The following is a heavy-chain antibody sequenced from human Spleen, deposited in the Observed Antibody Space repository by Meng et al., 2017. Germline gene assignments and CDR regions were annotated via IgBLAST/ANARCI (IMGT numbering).Heavy chain of an antibody. D-gene: IGHD1-1*01. CDR2: ISNTGVYT. CDR3: AKDHDRNGPGFDS. Sequence: GESLKISCAAPGFPLSDYAMSWVRRAPGKGLEWVAAISNTGVYTFYGDSVKGRFTVSRDNSNNILFLQMDSLRAEDTAVYFCAKDHDRNGPGFDSWGQGTLVTVSS. CDR1: GFPLSDYA. V-gene: IGHV3-23*01. J-gene: IGHJ4*02.